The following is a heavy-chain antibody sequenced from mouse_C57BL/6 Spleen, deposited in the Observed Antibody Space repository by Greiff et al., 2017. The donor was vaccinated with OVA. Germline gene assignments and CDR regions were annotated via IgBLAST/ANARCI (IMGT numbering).Heavy chain of an antibody. CDR3: ARGGELVFDY. V-gene: IGHV1-61*01. CDR1: GYTFTNYW. D-gene: IGHD4-1*01. CDR2: INPGGSET. J-gene: IGHJ2*01. Sequence: VQLVEPGAELVRPGSSVKLSCKASGYTFTNYWMDWVQQRPGQGLEWIGNINPGGSETHYNQKFKDKATLTVDKASSTASMQLSSLTSEDSAVYYCARGGELVFDYWGQGTTLTVSS.